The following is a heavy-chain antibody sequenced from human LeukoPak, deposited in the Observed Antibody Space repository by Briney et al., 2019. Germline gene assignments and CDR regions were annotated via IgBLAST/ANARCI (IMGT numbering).Heavy chain of an antibody. CDR3: ARRTIAVAGRYFDS. D-gene: IGHD6-19*01. CDR1: GGSFSGYY. V-gene: IGHV4-34*01. CDR2: INHSGTT. J-gene: IGHJ4*02. Sequence: SETLSLTCAVYGGSFSGYYWSWIRQPPGKGLEWIGEINHSGTTKHNPSLKSRVTISVDTSKNQFSLRLSSVIAADTAVYYCARRTIAVAGRYFDSWGQGPLVTVSS.